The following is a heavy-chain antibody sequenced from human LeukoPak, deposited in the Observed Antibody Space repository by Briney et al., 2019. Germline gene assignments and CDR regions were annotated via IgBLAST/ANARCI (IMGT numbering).Heavy chain of an antibody. Sequence: GGSLRLSCAASGFTFSSDWMSWVRQAPGKGLEWVANIKQDGSEKYYVDSVKGRFTISRDNAKNSLYLQMNSLRAEDTAVYYCARNGPGITIFGVVYYYYYYMDVWGKGTTVTVSS. CDR2: IKQDGSEK. D-gene: IGHD3-3*01. CDR3: ARNGPGITIFGVVYYYYYYMDV. J-gene: IGHJ6*03. V-gene: IGHV3-7*01. CDR1: GFTFSSDW.